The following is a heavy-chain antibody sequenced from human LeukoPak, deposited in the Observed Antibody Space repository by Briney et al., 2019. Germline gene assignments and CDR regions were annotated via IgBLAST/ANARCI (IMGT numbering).Heavy chain of an antibody. CDR2: ISNNGGST. V-gene: IGHV3-64*01. CDR3: ARTADYGDYGDY. CDR1: GFTFSSYG. D-gene: IGHD4-17*01. J-gene: IGHJ4*02. Sequence: GGSLRLSCAASGFTFSSYGMHWVRQAPGKGLEYVSAISNNGGSTYYANSVKGRFTISRDNSKNTLYLQMGSLRAEDMAVYYCARTADYGDYGDYWGQGTLVTVSS.